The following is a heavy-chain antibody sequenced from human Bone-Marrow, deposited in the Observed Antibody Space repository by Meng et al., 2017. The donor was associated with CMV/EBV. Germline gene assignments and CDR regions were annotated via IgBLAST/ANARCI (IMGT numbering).Heavy chain of an antibody. D-gene: IGHD3-10*01. CDR2: IYSGGST. J-gene: IGHJ6*02. CDR3: ASGVFYYYGMDV. Sequence: GESLKISCAASGFTVSSNYMSWVRQAPGKGLEWVSVIYSGGSTYYADSVKGRFTISRDNSKNTLYLQMNSLRAEDTAVYYCASGVFYYYGMDVWGQGTTVTFSS. CDR1: GFTVSSNY. V-gene: IGHV3-53*01.